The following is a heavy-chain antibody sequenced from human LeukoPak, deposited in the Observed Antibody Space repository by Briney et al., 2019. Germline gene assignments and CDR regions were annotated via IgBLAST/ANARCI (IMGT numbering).Heavy chain of an antibody. CDR1: GFTFSSYW. D-gene: IGHD5-24*01. CDR3: ARSSGMANWFDH. V-gene: IGHV3-74*01. J-gene: IGHJ5*02. CDR2: INSDGSST. Sequence: GGSLRLSCAASGFTFSSYWMHWVRQAPGKGLVWVSRINSDGSSTSNADSVKGRFTISRDNAKNTLYLQMNSLRAEDTAVYYCARSSGMANWFDHWGQGTLATVSS.